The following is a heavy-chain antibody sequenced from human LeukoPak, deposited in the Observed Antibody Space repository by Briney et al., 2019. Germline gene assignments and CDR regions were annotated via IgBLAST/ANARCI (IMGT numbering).Heavy chain of an antibody. J-gene: IGHJ4*02. Sequence: GGSLRLSCVASGFTFSRYAFHWVRQAPGKGLEWVAVISYDGSNRYYADSVKGRFTISRDNSKNTLYLQMSSLRAEDTAVYYCAREPSPPGVAGPEFDYWGQGTLVTVSS. CDR1: GFTFSRYA. V-gene: IGHV3-30-3*01. CDR2: ISYDGSNR. CDR3: AREPSPPGVAGPEFDY. D-gene: IGHD6-19*01.